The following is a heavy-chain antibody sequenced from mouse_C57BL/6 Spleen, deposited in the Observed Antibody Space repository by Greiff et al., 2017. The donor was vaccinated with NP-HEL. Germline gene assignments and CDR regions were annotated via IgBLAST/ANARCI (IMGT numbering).Heavy chain of an antibody. J-gene: IGHJ2*01. CDR3: ARPGRGYYYFDY. CDR1: GYTFTTYP. CDR2: FHPYNDDT. D-gene: IGHD3-1*01. V-gene: IGHV1-47*01. Sequence: QVQLQHSGAELVKPGASVKMSCKASGYTFTTYPIEWLKQNHGKSLEWIGNFHPYNDDTKYNEKFKGKATLTVEKSSSTVYLELSRLTSDDSAVYYCARPGRGYYYFDYWGQGTTLTVSS.